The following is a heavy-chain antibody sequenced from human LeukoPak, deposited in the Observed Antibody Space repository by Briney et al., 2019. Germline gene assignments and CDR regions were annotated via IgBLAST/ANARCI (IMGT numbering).Heavy chain of an antibody. CDR1: GGSFSGYY. CDR2: IYTSGST. V-gene: IGHV4-59*10. D-gene: IGHD3-3*01. CDR3: ARLTIFGLYYYYYYMDV. J-gene: IGHJ6*03. Sequence: SETLSLTCAVYGGSFSGYYWSWIRQPAGKGLEWIGRIYTSGSTNYNPSLKSRVTISVDTSKNQFSLKLSSVTAADTAVYYCARLTIFGLYYYYYYMDVWGKGTTVTVSS.